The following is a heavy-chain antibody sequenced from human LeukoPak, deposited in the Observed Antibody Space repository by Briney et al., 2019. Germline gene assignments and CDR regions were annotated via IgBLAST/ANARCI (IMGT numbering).Heavy chain of an antibody. J-gene: IGHJ6*03. D-gene: IGHD5-12*01. CDR2: IYHSGST. CDR1: GGSISSYY. Sequence: SETLSLTCTVSGGSISSYYWSWIRQPPGKGLEWIGYIYHSGSTNYNPSLKSRVTISVDTSKNQFSLKLSSVTAADTAVYYCARTDSGYGYYYYYYMDVWGKGTTVTVSS. V-gene: IGHV4-59*01. CDR3: ARTDSGYGYYYYYYMDV.